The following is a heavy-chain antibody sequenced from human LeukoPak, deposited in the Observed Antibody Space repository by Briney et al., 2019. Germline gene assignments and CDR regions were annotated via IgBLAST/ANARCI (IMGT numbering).Heavy chain of an antibody. Sequence: GGSLRLSCGASGFMFNTHDMHWVRQAPGKGLEWVAFIRYDGTYTYYADPVKGRFTISRDNSRNTLHLQMNSLRREDTAVYYCAKPSGSGVDYWGQGTRITVSS. V-gene: IGHV3-30*02. D-gene: IGHD1-26*01. CDR2: IRYDGTYT. J-gene: IGHJ4*02. CDR1: GFMFNTHD. CDR3: AKPSGSGVDY.